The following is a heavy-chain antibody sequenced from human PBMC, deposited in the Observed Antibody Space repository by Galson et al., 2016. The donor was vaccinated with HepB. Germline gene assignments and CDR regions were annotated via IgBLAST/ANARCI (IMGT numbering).Heavy chain of an antibody. D-gene: IGHD2-2*01. CDR3: ARASIFPGARMVFDS. V-gene: IGHV4-4*02. CDR2: IYHTGTS. J-gene: IGHJ5*01. CDR1: GASVNSSTW. Sequence: SETLSLTCTVSGASVNSSTWWTWVRQAPGTGLEWIGEIYHTGTSNNNPSLLSRFTMSIDNSRNPFSLNLNSVTAADTAVYYCARASIFPGARMVFDSWGQGILVTVSS.